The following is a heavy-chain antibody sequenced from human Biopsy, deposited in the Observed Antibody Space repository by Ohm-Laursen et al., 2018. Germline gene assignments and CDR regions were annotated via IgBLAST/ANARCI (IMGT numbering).Heavy chain of an antibody. CDR3: ATKLTGYFHH. CDR2: NIPILGTG. J-gene: IGHJ1*01. D-gene: IGHD1/OR15-1a*01. Sequence: SVKVSCKPSGYTFTGYHVHWVRQAPGQGLEWLGGNIPILGTGNYAQKFQERVTVAADTPTSTATMELRSLRSDDTAVYYCATKLTGYFHHWGQGTLVIVSS. CDR1: GYTFTGYH. V-gene: IGHV1-69*06.